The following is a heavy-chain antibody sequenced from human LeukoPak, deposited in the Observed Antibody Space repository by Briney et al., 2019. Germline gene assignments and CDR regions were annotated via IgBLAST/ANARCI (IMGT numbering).Heavy chain of an antibody. Sequence: PGGSLRLSCAASGFTFSSYEMNWVRQAPGKGLEWVSYIGSSATAIYYADPVKGRFTISRDSAKNSLYLQMNSLRGEDTAVYYCARGYRYGLDDWGQGTLVTVSS. D-gene: IGHD5-18*01. CDR2: IGSSATAI. V-gene: IGHV3-48*03. CDR1: GFTFSSYE. J-gene: IGHJ4*02. CDR3: ARGYRYGLDD.